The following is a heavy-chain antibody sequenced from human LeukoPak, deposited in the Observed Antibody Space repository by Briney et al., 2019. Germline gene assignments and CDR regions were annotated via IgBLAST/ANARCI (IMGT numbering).Heavy chain of an antibody. J-gene: IGHJ4*02. Sequence: ASVKASCKASGYTFTSYGISWVRQAPGQGLEWMGWISAYNGNTNYAQKLQGRVTMTTDTSTSTAYMELRSLRSDDTAVYYCARGPSYYDSSGLFDYWGQGTLVTVSS. CDR2: ISAYNGNT. V-gene: IGHV1-18*01. D-gene: IGHD3-22*01. CDR1: GYTFTSYG. CDR3: ARGPSYYDSSGLFDY.